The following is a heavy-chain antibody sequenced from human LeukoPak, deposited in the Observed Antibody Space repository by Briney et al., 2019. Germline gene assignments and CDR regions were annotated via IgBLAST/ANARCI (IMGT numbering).Heavy chain of an antibody. V-gene: IGHV3-33*01. CDR1: GFTFSSYG. CDR3: ARDTYDDYVPLDY. D-gene: IGHD4-17*01. J-gene: IGHJ4*02. Sequence: PGGSLRLSCAASGFTFSSYGMHWVRQAPGKGLEWVAVIWYDGSNKYYADSVKGRSTISRDNSKNTLYLQMNSLRAEDTAVYYCARDTYDDYVPLDYWGQGTLVTVSS. CDR2: IWYDGSNK.